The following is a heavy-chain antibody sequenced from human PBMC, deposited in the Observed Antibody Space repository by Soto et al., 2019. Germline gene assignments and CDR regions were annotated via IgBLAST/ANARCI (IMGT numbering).Heavy chain of an antibody. CDR3: AKQVTAWYNDAFDM. CDR2: IDGPGENT. J-gene: IGHJ3*02. CDR1: GFSFSNYA. D-gene: IGHD1-1*01. V-gene: IGHV3-23*01. Sequence: EVQLLESGGGLVQPGGSLRLYCAASGFSFSNYAMSWVRQAPGKGLEWVSAIDGPGENTHYADSVKGRFTFSRDNSKNTLYLQMKSLRAEDTAVYYCAKQVTAWYNDAFDMWGQGTRVTVSS.